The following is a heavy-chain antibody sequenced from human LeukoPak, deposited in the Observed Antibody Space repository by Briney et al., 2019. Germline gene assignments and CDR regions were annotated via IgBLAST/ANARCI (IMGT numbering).Heavy chain of an antibody. CDR1: GFTFSSYG. CDR3: AKDVVGYCSSTSCFGFDY. Sequence: QSGRSLRLSCAASGFTFSSYGMHWVRQAPGKGLEWVAFIRYDGSNKYYADSVKGRFTISRDNSKNTLYLQMNSLRAEDTAVYYCAKDVVGYCSSTSCFGFDYWGQGTLVTVSS. J-gene: IGHJ4*02. CDR2: IRYDGSNK. V-gene: IGHV3-30*02. D-gene: IGHD2-2*01.